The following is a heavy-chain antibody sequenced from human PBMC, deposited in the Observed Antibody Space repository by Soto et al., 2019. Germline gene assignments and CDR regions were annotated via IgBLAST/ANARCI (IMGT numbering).Heavy chain of an antibody. J-gene: IGHJ3*02. Sequence: QVQLQESGPGLVKPSQTLSLTCTVSGGSISSGDYYWSWIRQPPGKGLEWIGYIYYSGSTYYNPSLKSRVTISVDTSKNQFSLKLSSVTAADTAVYYCARDKRGALLWFGELPNSDAFDIWGQGTMVTVSS. D-gene: IGHD3-10*01. V-gene: IGHV4-30-4*01. CDR3: ARDKRGALLWFGELPNSDAFDI. CDR1: GGSISSGDYY. CDR2: IYYSGST.